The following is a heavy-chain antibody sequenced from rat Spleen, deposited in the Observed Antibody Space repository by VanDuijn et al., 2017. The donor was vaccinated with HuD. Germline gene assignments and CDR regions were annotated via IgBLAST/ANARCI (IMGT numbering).Heavy chain of an antibody. CDR3: ARHSAYYFDY. D-gene: IGHD3-1*01. CDR1: GFTFSNYD. CDR2: ISYDGSST. J-gene: IGHJ2*01. Sequence: EVQLVESGGGLVQPGRSMKLSCAASGFTFSNYDMAWVRQAPKKGLEWVATISYDGSSTNYRDSVKGRFTISRDNAKSTLYLQMDSLRSEDTATYYCARHSAYYFDYWGQGVMVTVSS. V-gene: IGHV5-7*01.